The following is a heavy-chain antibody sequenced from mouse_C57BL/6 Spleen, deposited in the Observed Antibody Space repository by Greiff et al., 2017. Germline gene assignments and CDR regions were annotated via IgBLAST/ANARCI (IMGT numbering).Heavy chain of an antibody. V-gene: IGHV1-47*01. CDR2: FHPYNDDT. Sequence: VQLVESGAELVKPGASVKMSCKASGYTFTTYPIEWMKQNHGKSLEWIGNFHPYNDDTKYNEKFKGKATLTVEKSSSTVYLELSRLTSDDSAVYYCARSHYYGIPGFAYWGQGTLVTVSA. CDR3: ARSHYYGIPGFAY. CDR1: GYTFTTYP. D-gene: IGHD1-1*01. J-gene: IGHJ3*01.